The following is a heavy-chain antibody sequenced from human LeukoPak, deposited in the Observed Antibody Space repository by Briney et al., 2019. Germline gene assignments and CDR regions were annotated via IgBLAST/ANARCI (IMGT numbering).Heavy chain of an antibody. CDR3: AKSPYGEQQLNY. CDR1: GFTFSSYW. CDR2: IKQDGSEK. Sequence: PGGSLRLSCAASGFTFSSYWMSWVRQAPGKGLEWVANIKQDGSEKYYVDSVKGRFTISRDNSKNTLYLQMNSLRAEDTAVYYCAKSPYGEQQLNYWGQGTLVTVSS. V-gene: IGHV3-7*03. D-gene: IGHD6-13*01. J-gene: IGHJ4*02.